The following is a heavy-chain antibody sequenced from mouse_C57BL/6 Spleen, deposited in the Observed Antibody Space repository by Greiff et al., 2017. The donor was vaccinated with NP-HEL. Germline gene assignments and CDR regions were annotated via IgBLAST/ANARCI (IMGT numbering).Heavy chain of an antibody. V-gene: IGHV1-69*01. CDR3: SRRGDYYYGSSYDYYAMDY. J-gene: IGHJ4*01. CDR1: GYTFTSYW. CDR2: IDPSDSYT. D-gene: IGHD1-1*01. Sequence: VQLQQPGAELVMPGASVKLSCKASGYTFTSYWMHWVKQRPGQGLEWIGEIDPSDSYTKYNQKFKGKSTLTVDKSSSTAYIQLSSLTSEDSAVYYCSRRGDYYYGSSYDYYAMDYWGQGTSVTVSS.